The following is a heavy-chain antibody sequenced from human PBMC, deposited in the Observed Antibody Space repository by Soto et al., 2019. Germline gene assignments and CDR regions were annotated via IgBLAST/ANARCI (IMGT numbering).Heavy chain of an antibody. V-gene: IGHV3-9*01. Sequence: EAQLVESGGGLVQPGRSLRLSCAGSGFIFDDFAIHWVRQAPGKGLEWVSGISWNSDSIGYADSVKGRFTISRDNAKNSLYLQLNSLRVEDTALYYCTKVVWLYDFWSGPLHFDLWGQGTLVTVSS. J-gene: IGHJ4*02. CDR1: GFIFDDFA. CDR2: ISWNSDSI. D-gene: IGHD3-3*01. CDR3: TKVVWLYDFWSGPLHFDL.